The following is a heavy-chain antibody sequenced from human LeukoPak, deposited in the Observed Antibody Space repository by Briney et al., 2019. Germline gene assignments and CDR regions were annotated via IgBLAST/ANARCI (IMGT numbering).Heavy chain of an antibody. Sequence: PGRSLRLSCAASGFTFHDYAMHWVRQAPGKGLEWVSGISKNSGSRGYADSVKGRFTISRDNAKNSLYLQMNSLRAEDTALYYCAKEAQIGNHYSQDVFDIWGQGTAVTVSS. CDR3: AKEAQIGNHYSQDVFDI. J-gene: IGHJ3*02. V-gene: IGHV3-9*01. CDR2: ISKNSGSR. CDR1: GFTFHDYA. D-gene: IGHD1-14*01.